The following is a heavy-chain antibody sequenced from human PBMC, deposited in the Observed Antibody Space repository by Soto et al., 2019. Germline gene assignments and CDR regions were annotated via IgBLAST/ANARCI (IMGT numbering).Heavy chain of an antibody. J-gene: IGHJ6*02. D-gene: IGHD2-21*01. Sequence: GSLRLSCATSGLTFSNYAMSWVRQAPGGGLEWVSSMSGSSSTTYYADSVKGLFTISRDRSKNTLYLQMNSLRAEDTAVYYCAKDLWDIVVVPSAFPGTLHLWGQGTSVTVSS. V-gene: IGHV3-23*01. CDR1: GLTFSNYA. CDR2: MSGSSSTT. CDR3: AKDLWDIVVVPSAFPGTLHL.